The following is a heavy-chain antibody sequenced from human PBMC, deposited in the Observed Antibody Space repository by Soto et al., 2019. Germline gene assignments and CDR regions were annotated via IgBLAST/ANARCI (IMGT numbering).Heavy chain of an antibody. V-gene: IGHV1-46*01. D-gene: IGHD1-7*01. CDR1: GYTFTSYY. CDR2: INPSGGST. CDR3: ARDPPLGGWNLTPRDDY. J-gene: IGHJ4*02. Sequence: ASVKVSCKASGYTFTSYYMHWVRQAPGQGLEWMGIINPSGGSTSYAQKFQGRVTMTRDTSTSTVYMELSSLRSEDTAVYYCARDPPLGGWNLTPRDDYWGQGTQVTVSS.